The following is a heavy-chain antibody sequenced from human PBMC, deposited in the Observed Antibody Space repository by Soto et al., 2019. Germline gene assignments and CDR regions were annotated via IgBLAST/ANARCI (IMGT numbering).Heavy chain of an antibody. CDR3: TRSSPYYGNVLDFGY. V-gene: IGHV3-49*04. Sequence: GGSLRLSCTASGFTFGDYAMSWVRQAPGKGLEWVGFIRSKAYGGTTEYAASVKGRFTISRDDSKSIAYLQMNSLKTEDTAVYYCTRSSPYYGNVLDFGYWGQGTLVTVSS. J-gene: IGHJ4*02. D-gene: IGHD3-10*01. CDR2: IRSKAYGGTT. CDR1: GFTFGDYA.